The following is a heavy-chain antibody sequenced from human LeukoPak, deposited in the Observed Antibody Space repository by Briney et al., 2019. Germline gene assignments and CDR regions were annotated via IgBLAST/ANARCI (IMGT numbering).Heavy chain of an antibody. CDR3: ARGEGYSSTWYQPHFDY. V-gene: IGHV4-59*12. D-gene: IGHD6-13*01. CDR1: GGSISSYY. J-gene: IGHJ4*02. Sequence: PSETLSLTCTVSGGSISSYYWSWIRQPPGKGLEWIGYIYYSGSTNNNPSLKSRVTISVDRSKNQFSLKLTSVTAADTAVYYCARGEGYSSTWYQPHFDYWGQGTLVTVSS. CDR2: IYYSGST.